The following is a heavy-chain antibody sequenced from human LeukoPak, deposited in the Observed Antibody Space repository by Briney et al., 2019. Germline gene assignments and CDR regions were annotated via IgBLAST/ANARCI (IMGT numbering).Heavy chain of an antibody. J-gene: IGHJ5*02. CDR1: GGSFSGYY. Sequence: SETLSLTCAVYGGSFSGYYWSWIRQPPGKGLEWIGEINHSGSTNYNPSLKSRVTISVDTSKNQFSLKLSSVTAADTAVYYCARYLIVVVPAARVGWFDPWGQGTLVTVSS. CDR3: ARYLIVVVPAARVGWFDP. CDR2: INHSGST. V-gene: IGHV4-34*01. D-gene: IGHD2-2*01.